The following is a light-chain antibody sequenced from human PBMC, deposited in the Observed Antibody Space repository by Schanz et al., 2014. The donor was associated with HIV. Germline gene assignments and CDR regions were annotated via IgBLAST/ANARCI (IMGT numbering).Light chain of an antibody. J-gene: IGKJ2*01. Sequence: EIVLTQSPATLSVSPAERATLSCRASQSVSTNLAWYQQKIGQAPRLLIYDASNRATGIPARFSGSGSETDFTLTISSLQPEDFASYYCQQSYSAPYTFGQGTKLEIK. CDR2: DAS. CDR3: QQSYSAPYT. CDR1: QSVSTN. V-gene: IGKV3-11*01.